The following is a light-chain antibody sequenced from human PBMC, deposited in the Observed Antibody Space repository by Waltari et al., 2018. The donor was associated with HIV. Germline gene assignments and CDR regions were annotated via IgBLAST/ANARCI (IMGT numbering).Light chain of an antibody. CDR1: SGSIASNY. Sequence: NFMLTQPHSVSESPGKTVTISCTRSSGSIASNYVQRYQQRPGSAPTTVIYEDNQRPSGVPDRFSGSIDSSSNSASLTISGLKTEDEADPRRVFGGGTKLTVL. V-gene: IGLV6-57*03. J-gene: IGLJ2*01. CDR3: V. CDR2: EDN.